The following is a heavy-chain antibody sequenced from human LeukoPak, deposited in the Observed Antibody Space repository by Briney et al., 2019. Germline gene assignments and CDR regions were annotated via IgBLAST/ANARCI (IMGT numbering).Heavy chain of an antibody. CDR3: ARESNAPFDY. CDR1: GFSFTGYY. CDR2: MNPNSGGT. Sequence: ASVKVSCKASGFSFTGYYAHWVRQSPGQGLEWMGWMNPNSGGTHYAQKFQGRVTMTRDTSITTAYMELSSLRSEDTAVYYCARESNAPFDYWGQGTLVAVSS. J-gene: IGHJ4*02. V-gene: IGHV1-2*02.